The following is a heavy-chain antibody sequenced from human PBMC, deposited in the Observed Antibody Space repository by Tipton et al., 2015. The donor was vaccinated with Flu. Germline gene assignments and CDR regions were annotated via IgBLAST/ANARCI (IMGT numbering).Heavy chain of an antibody. Sequence: LRLSCTVSGGSISSGGYYWSWIRQHPGKGLEWIGYIYYSGSTYYNPSLKSRVTISVDTSKNQFSLKLSSVTAADTAVYYCARAEETYYYDSSGYYSYYFDYWGQGTPVTVSS. CDR1: GGSISSGGYY. D-gene: IGHD3-22*01. CDR3: ARAEETYYYDSSGYYSYYFDY. V-gene: IGHV4-31*03. J-gene: IGHJ4*02. CDR2: IYYSGST.